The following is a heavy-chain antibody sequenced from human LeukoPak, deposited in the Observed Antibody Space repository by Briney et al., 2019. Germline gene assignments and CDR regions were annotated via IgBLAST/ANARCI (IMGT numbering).Heavy chain of an antibody. CDR3: AREERYCSSTSCYFRYYYYGMDV. CDR2: IIPILGIA. CDR1: GGTFSSYT. J-gene: IGHJ6*02. V-gene: IGHV1-69*04. Sequence: SVKVSCKASGGTFSSYTISWVRQAPGQGLEWMGRIIPILGIANYAQKFQGRVTITADKSTSTAYVELSSLRSEDTAVYYCAREERYCSSTSCYFRYYYYGMDVWGQGTTVTVSS. D-gene: IGHD2-2*01.